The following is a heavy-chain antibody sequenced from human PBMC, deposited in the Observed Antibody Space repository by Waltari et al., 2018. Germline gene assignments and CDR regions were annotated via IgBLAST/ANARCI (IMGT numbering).Heavy chain of an antibody. CDR2: ISRTGNTL. J-gene: IGHJ4*02. CDR3: ARDSYTTGWGDQ. Sequence: DVQLVESGGGLVQPGGSLTLSCVVSGFTFSSYEMNWVRQAPGKGLEWISFISRTGNTLNYADSVKGRFTVSRDNAKNSLVLHMNDLRAEDTAVYYCARDSYTTGWGDQGGQGTLVSV. D-gene: IGHD6-19*01. CDR1: GFTFSSYE. V-gene: IGHV3-48*03.